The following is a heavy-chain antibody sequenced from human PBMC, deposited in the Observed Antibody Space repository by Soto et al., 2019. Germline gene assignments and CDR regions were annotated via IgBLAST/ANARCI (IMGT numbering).Heavy chain of an antibody. J-gene: IGHJ4*02. Sequence: PGGSLRLSCAASGFTVSSNYMSWVRQAPGKGLEWVSVIYSGGSTYYADSVKGRFTISRDNSKNTLYLQMNSLRAEDSAVYYCARAYGPEQAWFDYWGQGTLVTVSS. D-gene: IGHD2-21*01. CDR1: GFTVSSNY. CDR2: IYSGGST. CDR3: ARAYGPEQAWFDY. V-gene: IGHV3-53*01.